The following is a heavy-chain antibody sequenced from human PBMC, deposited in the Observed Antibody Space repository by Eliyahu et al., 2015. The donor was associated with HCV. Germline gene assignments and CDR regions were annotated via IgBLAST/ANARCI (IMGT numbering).Heavy chain of an antibody. Sequence: QVQLVQSGAEVKKPGASVKISCRGSGYTFNYYAIHWFRQAPGQSLXWLGRISAANRNXKNSEKFQGRVTITRDTSASIDYLELSSLRSEDTAVYYCARADDFWSGNDAFDIWGQGTMVTVSS. V-gene: IGHV1-3*01. J-gene: IGHJ3*02. CDR2: ISAANRNX. CDR3: ARADDFWSGNDAFDI. CDR1: GYTFNYYA. D-gene: IGHD3-3*01.